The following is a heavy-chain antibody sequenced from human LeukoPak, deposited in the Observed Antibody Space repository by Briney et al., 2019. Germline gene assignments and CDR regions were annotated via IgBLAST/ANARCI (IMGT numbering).Heavy chain of an antibody. Sequence: SVKVSCKASGGTFSSYAISWVRQAPGQGLEWMGGIIPIFGTANYAQKFQGRVTITADESTSTAYMELSSLRSEDTAVYYCAGAIRYFDWLPYYYYGMDVWGQGTTVTVSS. J-gene: IGHJ6*02. CDR2: IIPIFGTA. CDR1: GGTFSSYA. CDR3: AGAIRYFDWLPYYYYGMDV. V-gene: IGHV1-69*13. D-gene: IGHD3-9*01.